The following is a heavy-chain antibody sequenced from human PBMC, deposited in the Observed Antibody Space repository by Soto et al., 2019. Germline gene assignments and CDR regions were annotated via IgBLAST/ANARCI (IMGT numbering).Heavy chain of an antibody. CDR3: ARGGYCTNGVCYNYYYGMDV. J-gene: IGHJ6*02. V-gene: IGHV3-30-3*01. CDR1: GFTFSSYA. CDR2: ISYDGSNK. Sequence: GGSLRLSCAASGFTFSSYAMHWVRQAPGKGLEWVAVISYDGSNKYYADSVKGRFTISRDNSKNTLYLQMNSLRAEDTAVYYCARGGYCTNGVCYNYYYGMDVWGQGTTVTVSS. D-gene: IGHD2-8*01.